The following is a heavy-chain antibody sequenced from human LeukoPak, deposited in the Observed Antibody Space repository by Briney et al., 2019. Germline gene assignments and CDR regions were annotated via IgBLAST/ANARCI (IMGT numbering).Heavy chain of an antibody. Sequence: GASVKVSCKASGYTFTSYGISWIRQAPGQGLEWMGWIEPNSGGTHFAQKFQGRLTISRDTSISTAYMELSRLSSDDTAIYYCARDENWGPDYWGQGTLVTVSS. J-gene: IGHJ4*02. V-gene: IGHV1-2*02. D-gene: IGHD7-27*01. CDR1: GYTFTSYG. CDR2: IEPNSGGT. CDR3: ARDENWGPDY.